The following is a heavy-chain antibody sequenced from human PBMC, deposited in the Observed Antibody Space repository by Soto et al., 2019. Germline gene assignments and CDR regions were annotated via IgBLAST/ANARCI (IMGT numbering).Heavy chain of an antibody. J-gene: IGHJ3*02. CDR1: GGSISSGGYY. CDR3: ARVGSGDSHNAFDI. Sequence: QVQLQESGPGLVKPSQTLSLTCTVSGGSISSGGYYWSWIRQHPGKGLEWIGYIYYSGSTYYNPSLKSRVTISVDTSKKQFSLELSSVTAADTAVYYCARVGSGDSHNAFDIWGQGTMVTVSS. CDR2: IYYSGST. D-gene: IGHD3-10*01. V-gene: IGHV4-31*03.